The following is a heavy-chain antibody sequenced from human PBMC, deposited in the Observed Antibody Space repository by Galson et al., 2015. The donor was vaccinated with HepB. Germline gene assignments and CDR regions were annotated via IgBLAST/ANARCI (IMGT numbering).Heavy chain of an antibody. CDR3: AKDNHYDYIWGSYRWEWFDP. J-gene: IGHJ5*02. D-gene: IGHD3-16*02. CDR1: GFTFSSYG. V-gene: IGHV3-30*18. CDR2: ISYDGSNK. Sequence: SLRLSCAASGFTFSSYGMHWVRQAPGKGLEWVAVISYDGSNKYYADSVKGRFTISRDNSKNTLYLQMNSLRAEDTAVYYCAKDNHYDYIWGSYRWEWFDPWGQGTLVTVSS.